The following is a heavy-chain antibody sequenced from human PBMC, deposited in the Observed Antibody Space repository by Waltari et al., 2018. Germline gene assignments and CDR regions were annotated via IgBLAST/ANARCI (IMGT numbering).Heavy chain of an antibody. CDR1: GFTFSSYA. V-gene: IGHV3-23*01. CDR3: AKQFGSGSYYLDY. D-gene: IGHD3-10*01. CDR2: ISGTGDST. Sequence: EVQLLESGGDLVQPGGSLRLSCAASGFTFSSYAMSWVRQAPGKGLKWVSAISGTGDSTYYADSVKGRFTISRDSSKNTLYLQMDSLRAEDTAVYYCAKQFGSGSYYLDYWGQGTLVTVSS. J-gene: IGHJ4*02.